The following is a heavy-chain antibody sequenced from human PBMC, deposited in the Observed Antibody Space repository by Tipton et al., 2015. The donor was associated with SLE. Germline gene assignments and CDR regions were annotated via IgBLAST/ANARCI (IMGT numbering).Heavy chain of an antibody. CDR1: GYTFTNFY. V-gene: IGHV1-46*01. CDR2: INPSGGLT. Sequence: QLVQSGAEVKKPGASVKVSCKASGYTFTNFYLHWVRQAPGQGLEWMGVINPSGGLTSYAQKFQGRVTMTRDTSTSTVFMELSRLGSEDTAVYYCARQGTGLSYDWGQGTLVTVSS. J-gene: IGHJ4*02. D-gene: IGHD1-1*01. CDR3: ARQGTGLSYD.